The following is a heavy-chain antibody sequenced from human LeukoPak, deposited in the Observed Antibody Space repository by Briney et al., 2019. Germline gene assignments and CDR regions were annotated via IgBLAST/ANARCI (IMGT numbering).Heavy chain of an antibody. CDR1: GGSFSGYY. CDR2: INHRGST. D-gene: IGHD3-3*01. CDR3: ARTTYYEFWSGSPGAFDI. V-gene: IGHV4-34*01. Sequence: SETLSLTCGVYGGSFSGYYWTWIRQPPGQGLEWIGEINHRGSTNYNPSLKSRVTISVDTSKNEFSLNLDSVTAADTAVYYCARTTYYEFWSGSPGAFDIWGQGSRVTVSS. J-gene: IGHJ3*02.